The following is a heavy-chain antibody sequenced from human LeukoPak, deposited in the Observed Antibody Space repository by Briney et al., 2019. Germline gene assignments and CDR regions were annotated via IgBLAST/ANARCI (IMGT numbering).Heavy chain of an antibody. CDR1: GFTFSTYA. Sequence: PGGSLRLSCAASGFTFSTYAMNWVRQVPGKGLEWVAAITEGSGGSTYYADSVTGRFTISRDDSKNTLHLLMNSLRAEDTAGYFCAKDPSSGFADGDAFDIWGQGTMVTVSS. V-gene: IGHV3-23*01. J-gene: IGHJ3*02. CDR3: AKDPSSGFADGDAFDI. D-gene: IGHD3-10*01. CDR2: ITEGSGGST.